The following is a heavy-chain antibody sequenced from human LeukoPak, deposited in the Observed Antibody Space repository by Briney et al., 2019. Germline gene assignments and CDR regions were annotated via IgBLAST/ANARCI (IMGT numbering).Heavy chain of an antibody. CDR2: IIPVFGTA. CDR1: GGTFSNYA. CDR3: ARDEGGSGSHDYFYYYMDV. V-gene: IGHV1-69*05. D-gene: IGHD3-10*01. J-gene: IGHJ6*03. Sequence: SVKVSCKASGGTFSNYAISWVRQAPGQGLEWMGGIIPVFGTAHYPQNFQGRVTITTDESATTAYMELKSLRSDDTAIYYCARDEGGSGSHDYFYYYMDVWGKGTTVTVSS.